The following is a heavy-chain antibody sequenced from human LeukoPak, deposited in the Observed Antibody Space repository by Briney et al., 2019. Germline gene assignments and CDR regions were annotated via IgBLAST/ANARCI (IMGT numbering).Heavy chain of an antibody. CDR3: VKGSLYSGSWLVY. J-gene: IGHJ4*02. V-gene: IGHV3-64D*06. Sequence: GGSLRLSCSASGFTFSSYAMYWVRQAPGKGLEYVSGINNNGVITYSADSVKDRFNISRDNSRSTLYLQMSSLKAEDTAVYYCVKGSLYSGSWLVYWGQGTLVSASS. CDR1: GFTFSSYA. CDR2: INNNGVIT. D-gene: IGHD6-13*01.